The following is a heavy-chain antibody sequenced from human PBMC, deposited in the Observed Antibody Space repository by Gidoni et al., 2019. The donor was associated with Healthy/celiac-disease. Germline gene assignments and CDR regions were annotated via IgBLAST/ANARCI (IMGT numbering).Heavy chain of an antibody. D-gene: IGHD6-13*01. CDR3: ARGSSSWSGMDV. CDR1: GFTFSSYA. V-gene: IGHV3-30-3*01. CDR2: ISYDGSNK. Sequence: QVQLVESGGGVVQPGRSLRLSCAASGFTFSSYAMHWVRQAPGKGLEWVAVISYDGSNKYYADSVKGRFTISRDNSKNTLYLQMNSLRAEDTAVYYCARGSSSWSGMDVWGQGTTVTVSS. J-gene: IGHJ6*02.